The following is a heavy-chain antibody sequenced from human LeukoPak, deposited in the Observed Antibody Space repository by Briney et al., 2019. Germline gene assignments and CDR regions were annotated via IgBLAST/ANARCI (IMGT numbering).Heavy chain of an antibody. CDR2: IYSGGST. V-gene: IGHV3-53*01. J-gene: IGHJ4*02. CDR3: ASGDPRIAVAGTGFDY. Sequence: GGSLRLSCVGSGFTFGPYTMNWVRQAPGKGLEWVSVIYSGGSTYYADSVKGRFTISRDNSKNTLYLQMNSLRAEDTAVYYCASGDPRIAVAGTGFDYWGQGTLVTVSS. D-gene: IGHD6-19*01. CDR1: GFTFGPYT.